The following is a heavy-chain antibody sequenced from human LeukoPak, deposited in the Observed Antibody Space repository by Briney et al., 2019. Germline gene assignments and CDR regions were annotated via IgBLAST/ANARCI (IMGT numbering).Heavy chain of an antibody. Sequence: PGGSLRLSCAASGSTFSGYWVHWVRQAPGKGLVWVSRIDGEGSSTSYADSVKGRFTISRDDSKNTLYLQMNSLRAEDTAVYYCVKDLGRYRNNCFDYWGQGTLVTVSS. D-gene: IGHD1-26*01. CDR3: VKDLGRYRNNCFDY. J-gene: IGHJ4*02. CDR2: IDGEGSST. CDR1: GSTFSGYW. V-gene: IGHV3-74*01.